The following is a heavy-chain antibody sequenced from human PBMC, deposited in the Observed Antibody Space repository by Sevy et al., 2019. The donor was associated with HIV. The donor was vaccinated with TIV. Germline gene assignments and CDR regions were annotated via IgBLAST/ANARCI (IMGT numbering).Heavy chain of an antibody. D-gene: IGHD6-19*01. Sequence: GGSLRLSCAASGFTFSSYSMNWVRQAPGKGLEWVSSISSSSSYIYYADSVKGRFTISRDNAKNSLYLQMNSLRAEDTAGYYCARAYTSFSSGWYKDYYGMDVWGQGTTVTVSS. CDR1: GFTFSSYS. CDR3: ARAYTSFSSGWYKDYYGMDV. CDR2: ISSSSSYI. V-gene: IGHV3-21*01. J-gene: IGHJ6*02.